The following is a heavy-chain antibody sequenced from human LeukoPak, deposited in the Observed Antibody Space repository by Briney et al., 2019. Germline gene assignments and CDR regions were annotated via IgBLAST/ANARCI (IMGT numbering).Heavy chain of an antibody. CDR1: GFTFSSYA. J-gene: IGHJ4*02. V-gene: IGHV3-15*01. Sequence: GGSLRLSCAASGFTFSSYAMSWVRQAPGKGLEWVGRIKSKTDGGTTDYAAPVKGRFTISRDDSKNTLYLQMNSLKTEDTAVYYCTTDTWDRDSNGYYSYFDYWGQGTLVTVSS. D-gene: IGHD3-22*01. CDR2: IKSKTDGGTT. CDR3: TTDTWDRDSNGYYSYFDY.